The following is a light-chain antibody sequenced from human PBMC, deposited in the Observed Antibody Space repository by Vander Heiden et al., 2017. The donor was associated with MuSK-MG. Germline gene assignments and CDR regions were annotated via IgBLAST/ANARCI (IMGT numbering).Light chain of an antibody. V-gene: IGKV3-20*01. Sequence: EIVLSQSAGTLSLSPGERGTLSCRASQSVSSSYLAWYQQKPGQAPRLLIYGASSRATGIPDRFSGSGSGTDFTLTISSLEPEDFAVYYCQQDCSSSRTFGQGTKVEIK. J-gene: IGKJ1*01. CDR1: QSVSSSY. CDR2: GAS. CDR3: QQDCSSSRT.